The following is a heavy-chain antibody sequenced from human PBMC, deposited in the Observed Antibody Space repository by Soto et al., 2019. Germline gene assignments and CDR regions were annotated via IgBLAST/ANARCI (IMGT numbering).Heavy chain of an antibody. CDR2: IWYDGSNK. CDR3: ARVGYYDSSGYFDY. V-gene: IGHV3-33*01. CDR1: GFTFSSYG. D-gene: IGHD3-22*01. J-gene: IGHJ4*02. Sequence: QVQLVESGGGVVQPGRSLRLSCAASGFTFSSYGMHWVRQAPGKGLEWVAVIWYDGSNKYYADSVKGRFTISRDNSKNTLYLQMNSLRAEDMAVYYCARVGYYDSSGYFDYWGQGTLVTVSS.